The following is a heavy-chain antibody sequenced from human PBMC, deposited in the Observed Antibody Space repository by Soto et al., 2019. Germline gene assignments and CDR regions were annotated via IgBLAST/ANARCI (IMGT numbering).Heavy chain of an antibody. CDR3: ARRGGYCRRSSCYATLDY. Sequence: SETLSLTCTVSGGSISSTGYYWAWIRQPPEKGLDWIGTIYHSGSTYYNPSLKSRVTISVDTSKNQFSLRLSSVTAADTALYYCARRGGYCRRSSCYATLDYWGQGTLVTVSS. CDR1: GGSISSTGYY. CDR2: IYHSGST. J-gene: IGHJ4*02. D-gene: IGHD2-15*01. V-gene: IGHV4-39*01.